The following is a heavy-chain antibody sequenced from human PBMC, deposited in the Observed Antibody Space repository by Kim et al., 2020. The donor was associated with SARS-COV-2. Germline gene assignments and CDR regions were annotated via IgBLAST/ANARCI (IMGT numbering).Heavy chain of an antibody. J-gene: IGHJ5*02. CDR3: ATRYCSGGSCYSSWFDP. Sequence: ASVKVSCKASGYTFTGYYMHWVRQAPGQGLEWMGRINPNSGGTNYAQKFQGRVTMTRDTSISTAYMELSRLRSDDTAVYYCATRYCSGGSCYSSWFDPWGQGTLVTVSS. V-gene: IGHV1-2*06. CDR1: GYTFTGYY. D-gene: IGHD2-15*01. CDR2: INPNSGGT.